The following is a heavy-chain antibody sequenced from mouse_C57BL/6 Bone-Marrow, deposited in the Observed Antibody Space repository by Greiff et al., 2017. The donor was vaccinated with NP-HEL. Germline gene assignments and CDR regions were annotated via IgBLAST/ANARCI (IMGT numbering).Heavy chain of an antibody. Sequence: VHLQQPGTELVKPGASVKLSCKASGYTFTSYWMHWVKQRPGQGLEWIGNINPSNGGTNYNEKFKSKATLTVDKSSSTAYMQLSSLTSEDSAVYYCARCHSSGYVGFAYWGQGTLVTVSA. CDR1: GYTFTSYW. V-gene: IGHV1-53*01. CDR2: INPSNGGT. J-gene: IGHJ3*01. D-gene: IGHD3-2*02. CDR3: ARCHSSGYVGFAY.